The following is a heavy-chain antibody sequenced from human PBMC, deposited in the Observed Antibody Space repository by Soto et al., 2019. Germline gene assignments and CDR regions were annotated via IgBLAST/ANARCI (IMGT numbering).Heavy chain of an antibody. V-gene: IGHV3-23*01. Sequence: EVHLLESGGGLVQPGGSLRLSCTASGFTFSSYAMTWVRQAPGRGLEGVSGITASGGRTYYADSVKGRFTISRDNSKNTLYLQMNRLRAEDTAVYYCAKDTRYGDYVRWFDSWGQGTLVTVSS. CDR2: ITASGGRT. CDR1: GFTFSSYA. CDR3: AKDTRYGDYVRWFDS. D-gene: IGHD4-17*01. J-gene: IGHJ5*01.